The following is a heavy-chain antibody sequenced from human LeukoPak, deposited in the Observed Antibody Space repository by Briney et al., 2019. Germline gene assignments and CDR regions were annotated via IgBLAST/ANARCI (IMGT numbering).Heavy chain of an antibody. Sequence: GGSLRLSCAASGSRFLEYWMTWGRQAPGKRPEGVANINPDGSERYYVDSVRGRFTTSRDNDRNSVYLEMNSLRADDTAVYFCVQEGHFEFGGQGVPVTVSS. CDR3: VQEGHFEF. V-gene: IGHV3-7*01. CDR1: GSRFLEYW. J-gene: IGHJ4*02. CDR2: INPDGSER.